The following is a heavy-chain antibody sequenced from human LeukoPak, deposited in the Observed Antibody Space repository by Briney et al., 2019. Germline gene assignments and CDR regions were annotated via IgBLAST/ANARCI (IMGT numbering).Heavy chain of an antibody. CDR2: INHSGST. V-gene: IGHV4-34*01. CDR3: ARRKKNRSSSWYGRDAFDI. CDR1: GGSFSGYY. D-gene: IGHD6-13*01. Sequence: PSETLSLTCAVYGGSFSGYYWSWIRQPPGKGLEWIGEINHSGSTNYNPSLKSRVTISADTSKNQFSLKLSSVTAADTAVYYCARRKKNRSSSWYGRDAFDIWGQGTMVTVSS. J-gene: IGHJ3*02.